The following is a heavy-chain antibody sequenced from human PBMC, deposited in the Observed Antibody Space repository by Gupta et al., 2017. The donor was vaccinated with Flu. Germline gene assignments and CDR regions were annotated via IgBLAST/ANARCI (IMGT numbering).Heavy chain of an antibody. J-gene: IGHJ4*02. CDR1: GFTFSSYA. V-gene: IGHV3-23*01. CDR2: ISGSGGST. D-gene: IGHD1-7*01. CDR3: AKTVTGTTWCYFDY. Sequence: EVQLLESGGGLVQPGGSLRLSCAASGFTFSSYAMSWVRQAPGKGLEWVSAISGSGGSTYYEDSVKGRFTISRDNSKKTLYLQMNSLRAEDTAVYYCAKTVTGTTWCYFDYWGQGTLVTVSS.